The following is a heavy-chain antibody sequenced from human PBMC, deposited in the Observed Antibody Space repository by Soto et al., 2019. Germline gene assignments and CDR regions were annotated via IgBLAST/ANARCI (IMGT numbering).Heavy chain of an antibody. D-gene: IGHD1-20*01. Sequence: SETLSLTCTVSGGSISSGDYYWSWIRQPPGKGLEWIGYIYYSGSTYYNPSLKSRVTISVDTSKNQFSLKLSSVTAADTAVYYWARDREITGAFDIWGQGTMVTVSS. CDR2: IYYSGST. V-gene: IGHV4-30-4*01. CDR3: ARDREITGAFDI. J-gene: IGHJ3*02. CDR1: GGSISSGDYY.